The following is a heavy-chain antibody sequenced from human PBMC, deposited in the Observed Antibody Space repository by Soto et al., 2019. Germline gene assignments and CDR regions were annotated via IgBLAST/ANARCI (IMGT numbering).Heavy chain of an antibody. J-gene: IGHJ6*02. CDR3: ARDRNGDPTYGMDV. CDR2: IYYSGST. V-gene: IGHV4-59*01. Sequence: PSETLYLTCTVSGGSISSYYWSWIRQPPGKGLEWIGYIYYSGSTNYNPSLKSRVTISVDTSKNQFSLKLSSVTAADTAVYYCARDRNGDPTYGMDVWGQGTTVTVSS. D-gene: IGHD4-17*01. CDR1: GGSISSYY.